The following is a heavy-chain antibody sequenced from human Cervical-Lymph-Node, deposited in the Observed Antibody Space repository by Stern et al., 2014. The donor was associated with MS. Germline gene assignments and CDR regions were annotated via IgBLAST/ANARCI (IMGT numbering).Heavy chain of an antibody. V-gene: IGHV3-30*18. J-gene: IGHJ4*02. CDR2: ISYDGSNK. CDR1: GFTFSSYG. D-gene: IGHD2-15*01. CDR3: AKLLPPFDY. Sequence: VQLVESGGGVVQPGRSLRLSCAASGFTFSSYGMHWVRQAPGKGLAWVAVISYDGSNKCYTDSVKGRFTISRDNSKNTLYLQVNSRRAEDTAVYYCAKLLPPFDYWGQGTLFTVSS.